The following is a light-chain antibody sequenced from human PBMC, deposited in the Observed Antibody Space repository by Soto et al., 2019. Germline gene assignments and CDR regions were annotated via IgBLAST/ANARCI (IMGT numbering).Light chain of an antibody. CDR3: SSYTISSTLMV. CDR2: DVS. Sequence: QSVLTQPASVSGSPGQSITISCTGTSSDVGGYNYVSWYQQHPGKAPKLMIYDVSNRRSGVSNRFSGSKSGNTASLTISGLQAEDEADYYCSSYTISSTLMVFGGGTKVTVL. V-gene: IGLV2-14*01. J-gene: IGLJ2*01. CDR1: SSDVGGYNY.